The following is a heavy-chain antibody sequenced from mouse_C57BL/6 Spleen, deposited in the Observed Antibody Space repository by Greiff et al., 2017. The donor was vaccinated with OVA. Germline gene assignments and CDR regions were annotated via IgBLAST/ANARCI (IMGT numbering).Heavy chain of an antibody. V-gene: IGHV1-80*01. Sequence: VQLQQSGAELVKPGASVKISCKASGYAFSSYWMNWVKQRPGKGLEWIGQIDPGDGDTNYNAKFKGKATLTADKSSSTAYMQLSSLTSEDSAVCFSATWALRYAMDYWGQGTSVTVSS. CDR2: IDPGDGDT. J-gene: IGHJ4*01. CDR3: ATWALRYAMDY. CDR1: GYAFSSYW. D-gene: IGHD1-3*01.